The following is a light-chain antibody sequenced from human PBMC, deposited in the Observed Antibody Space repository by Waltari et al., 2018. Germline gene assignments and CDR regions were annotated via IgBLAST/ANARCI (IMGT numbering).Light chain of an antibody. J-gene: IGKJ1*01. CDR2: DAS. CDR1: QSVGKS. CDR3: QKYVSLPAT. V-gene: IGKV3-20*01. Sequence: IVLTQSPGTLSLSPGERATFSCRASQSVGKSLAWYQQKPGQAPRLLIYDASSRATGIPDRFSGSGFGTDFNLTISRQEPGDFAVYYCQKYVSLPATFGQGTKVEIK.